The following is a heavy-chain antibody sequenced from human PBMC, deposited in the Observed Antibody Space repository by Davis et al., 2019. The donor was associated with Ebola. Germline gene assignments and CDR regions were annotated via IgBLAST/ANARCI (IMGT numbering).Heavy chain of an antibody. CDR3: ARAAVIKSRPYYDFWSGFVFGWFDP. CDR1: GFTFSSYE. V-gene: IGHV3-48*03. D-gene: IGHD3-3*01. CDR2: ISSSGSIK. Sequence: GESLKISCAASGFTFSSYEMNWVRQAPGKGLEWISYISSSGSIKYYSDSVKGRFTVSRDNAANSLYLQMNSLRAEDTAVYYCARAAVIKSRPYYDFWSGFVFGWFDPWGQGTLVTVSS. J-gene: IGHJ5*02.